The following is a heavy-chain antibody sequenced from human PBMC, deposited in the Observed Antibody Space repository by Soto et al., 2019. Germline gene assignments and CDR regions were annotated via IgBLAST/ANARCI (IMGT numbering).Heavy chain of an antibody. V-gene: IGHV3-21*01. D-gene: IGHD6-13*01. CDR3: TRDASRDSSARGWFDP. J-gene: IGHJ5*02. Sequence: GGSLRLSCAASGFTFRSFTMNWVRQAPGKGLEWVSTISSNSAYIYYTDALRGRFTISRDNAKNSLHLQMNSLRAEDTAVYYCTRDASRDSSARGWFDPWGPGTLVTVPS. CDR2: ISSNSAYI. CDR1: GFTFRSFT.